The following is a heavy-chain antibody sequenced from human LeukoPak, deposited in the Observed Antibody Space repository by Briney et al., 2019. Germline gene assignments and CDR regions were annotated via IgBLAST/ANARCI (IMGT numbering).Heavy chain of an antibody. CDR2: ISGSGSST. Sequence: GGSLRLSCAASGFTFSNFSMSWVRQGPGKGPEWVSAISGSGSSTYFADSVKGRFTISRDNSKNTLYLQMNSLRAEDTAVYYCAKVRQYSGYDLGIRNAFDIWGQGTMVTVSS. V-gene: IGHV3-23*01. CDR3: AKVRQYSGYDLGIRNAFDI. CDR1: GFTFSNFS. J-gene: IGHJ3*02. D-gene: IGHD5-12*01.